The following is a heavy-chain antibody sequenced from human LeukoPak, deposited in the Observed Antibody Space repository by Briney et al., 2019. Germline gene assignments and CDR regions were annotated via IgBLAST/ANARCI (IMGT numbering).Heavy chain of an antibody. D-gene: IGHD3-10*01. CDR2: IIPIFGTA. J-gene: IGHJ5*02. Sequence: SVKVSCKASGGTFSSYAISWVRQAPGQGLEWMGGIIPIFGTANYAQKFQGRVTITADESTSTAYMELSSLRSEDTAVYYCARHLVRHYGSGSHNWFDPWGQGTLVTVSS. CDR3: ARHLVRHYGSGSHNWFDP. CDR1: GGTFSSYA. V-gene: IGHV1-69*13.